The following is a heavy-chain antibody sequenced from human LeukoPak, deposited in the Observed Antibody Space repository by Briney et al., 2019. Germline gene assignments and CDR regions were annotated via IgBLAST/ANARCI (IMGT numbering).Heavy chain of an antibody. CDR3: AIDYYDSSGYYTGIFDY. J-gene: IGHJ4*02. V-gene: IGHV1-69*05. D-gene: IGHD3-22*01. CDR1: GGTFSSYA. CDR2: IIPIFGTA. Sequence: GASVKVSCKASGGTFSSYAISWVRQAPGQGLEWMGRIIPIFGTANYAQKFQGRVTITTDESTSTAYMELSSLRSEDTAVYYCAIDYYDSSGYYTGIFDYWGQGTLVTVSS.